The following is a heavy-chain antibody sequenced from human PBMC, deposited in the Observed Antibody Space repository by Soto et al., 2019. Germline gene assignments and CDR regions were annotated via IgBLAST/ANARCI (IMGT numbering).Heavy chain of an antibody. CDR2: IYYSGST. CDR3: ARAPADYDILTGYYSYYFDY. CDR1: GGSVSSGGYY. J-gene: IGHJ4*02. D-gene: IGHD3-9*01. V-gene: IGHV4-31*03. Sequence: SETLSLTCTVSGGSVSSGGYYWSWIRQHPGKGLEWIGYIYYSGSTYYNPSLKSRVTISVDTSKNQFSLKLSSVTAADTAVYYCARAPADYDILTGYYSYYFDYWGQGTLVTVSS.